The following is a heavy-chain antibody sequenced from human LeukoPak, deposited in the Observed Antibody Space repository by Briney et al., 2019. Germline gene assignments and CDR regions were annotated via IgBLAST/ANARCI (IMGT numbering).Heavy chain of an antibody. Sequence: QLWGSLRLSCAASGFTFSSYSMNWVRQAPGKGLEGVAVISYDGSNKYYADSVKGRFTISRDNSKNTLYLQMNSLRAEDTAVYYCAREHRGVAVKDYWGQGTLVTVSS. CDR2: ISYDGSNK. CDR1: GFTFSSYS. J-gene: IGHJ4*02. D-gene: IGHD6-19*01. CDR3: AREHRGVAVKDY. V-gene: IGHV3-30*03.